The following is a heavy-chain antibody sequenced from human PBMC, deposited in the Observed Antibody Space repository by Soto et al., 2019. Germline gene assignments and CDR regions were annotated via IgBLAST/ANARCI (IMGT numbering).Heavy chain of an antibody. J-gene: IGHJ1*01. CDR2: ISGSGGST. CDR1: GFTFSSYA. CDR3: ASGSGSPSGDFQH. D-gene: IGHD3-10*01. Sequence: EVQLLESGGGLVQPGGSLRLSCAASGFTFSSYAMSWVRQAPGKGLEWVSAISGSGGSTYYADSVKGRFTISRDNSKNTLYLQMNSMRAEDTAVYYCASGSGSPSGDFQHWGQGTLVTVSS. V-gene: IGHV3-23*01.